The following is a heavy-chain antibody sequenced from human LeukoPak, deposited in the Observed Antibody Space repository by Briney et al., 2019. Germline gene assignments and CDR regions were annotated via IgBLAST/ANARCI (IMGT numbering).Heavy chain of an antibody. Sequence: GGSLRLSCAASGFTFSGYGMSWVRQAPGKGLGWVSSISGSGGSTYYADSVKGRFTISRDNSKNTLYLQMNSLRAEDTAVYYCAKVAAAAGIQHWGQGTLVTVSS. CDR3: AKVAAAAGIQH. D-gene: IGHD6-13*01. V-gene: IGHV3-23*01. CDR1: GFTFSGYG. CDR2: ISGSGGST. J-gene: IGHJ1*01.